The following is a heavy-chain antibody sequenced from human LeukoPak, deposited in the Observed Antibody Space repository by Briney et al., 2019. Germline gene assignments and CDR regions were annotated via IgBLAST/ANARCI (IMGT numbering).Heavy chain of an antibody. CDR3: ARSPVLDRNDWSFAD. CDR1: GFTVSRNY. Sequence: GGSLRLSCAASGFTVSRNYMSWVRLAPGKGLEWVSVSYSGGDTYYPDSVKGRFTVSRDNPKNTVYLQMNSLRAEDTAVYFCARSPVLDRNDWSFADWGQGTLVTVSS. D-gene: IGHD1-1*01. J-gene: IGHJ4*02. CDR2: SYSGGDT. V-gene: IGHV3-53*01.